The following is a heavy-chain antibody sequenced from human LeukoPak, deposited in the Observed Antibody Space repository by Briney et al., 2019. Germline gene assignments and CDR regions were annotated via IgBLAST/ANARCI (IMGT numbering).Heavy chain of an antibody. J-gene: IGHJ5*02. CDR1: GGSISSYY. D-gene: IGHD4-11*01. CDR2: IYYSGST. CDR3: ARYRGKTTVSSLDWFDP. V-gene: IGHV4-59*01. Sequence: SETLSLTCTVSGGSISSYYWSWIRQPPGKGLEWIGYIYYSGSTKYNPSLKSRVTISVDTSKNQFSLRLSSATAADTAVYYCARYRGKTTVSSLDWFDPWGQGTLVTVSS.